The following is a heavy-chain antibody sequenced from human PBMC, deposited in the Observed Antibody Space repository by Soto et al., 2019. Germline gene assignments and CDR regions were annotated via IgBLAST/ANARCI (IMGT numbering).Heavy chain of an antibody. Sequence: GESLKISGKGSGYIFLSYSSGRLHQLLGQGLEWMGIIYPGDSDTTYSPSFQGQVTISADKSIRTAYLQWSSLKASDTAMYYCARAGEYSSGWWSDAFDIWGQGTMVTVSS. V-gene: IGHV5-51*07. D-gene: IGHD6-19*01. CDR1: GYIFLSYS. CDR2: IYPGDSDT. CDR3: ARAGEYSSGWWSDAFDI. J-gene: IGHJ3*02.